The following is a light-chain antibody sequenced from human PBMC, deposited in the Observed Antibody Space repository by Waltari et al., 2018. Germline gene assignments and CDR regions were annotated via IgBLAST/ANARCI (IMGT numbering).Light chain of an antibody. J-gene: IGLJ2*01. CDR2: DVS. Sequence: QSALTQPASVSGSPGQSIPISCTGTSSDVGGYNSVSWYQQHPGKAPQLRIYDVSNLPSGVSNRFSGSTSGNTASLTISGLQAEDEADYYCSSYISSSTLELFGGGTSLTVL. CDR1: SSDVGGYNS. V-gene: IGLV2-14*03. CDR3: SSYISSSTLEL.